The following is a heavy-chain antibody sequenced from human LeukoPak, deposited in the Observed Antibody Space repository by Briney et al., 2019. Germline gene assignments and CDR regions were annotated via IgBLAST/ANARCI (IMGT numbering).Heavy chain of an antibody. CDR3: ARDKGIAAAGPPPADY. V-gene: IGHV3-21*01. CDR1: GFTFSSYS. J-gene: IGHJ4*02. D-gene: IGHD6-13*01. CDR2: ISSSSSYI. Sequence: GGSLRLSCAASGFTFSSYSMNWVRQAPGKGLEWVSSISSSSSYIYYADSVKGRFIISRDNAKNSLYLQMNSLRAEDTAVYYCARDKGIAAAGPPPADYWGQGTLVTVSS.